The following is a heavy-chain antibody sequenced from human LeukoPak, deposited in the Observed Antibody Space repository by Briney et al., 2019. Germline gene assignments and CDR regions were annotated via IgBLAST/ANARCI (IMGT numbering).Heavy chain of an antibody. V-gene: IGHV4-59*08. CDR1: GVSISSYY. CDR2: IYYSGST. D-gene: IGHD6-19*01. J-gene: IGHJ2*01. CDR3: ARHRVEAVASYWYFDL. Sequence: PSETLSLTCSVSGVSISSYYWSWIRQPPGKGLEWIGYIYYSGSTNYNPSLKSRVTISVDTSKNQFSLKLSSVTAADTAVYYCARHRVEAVASYWYFDLWGRGTLVTVSS.